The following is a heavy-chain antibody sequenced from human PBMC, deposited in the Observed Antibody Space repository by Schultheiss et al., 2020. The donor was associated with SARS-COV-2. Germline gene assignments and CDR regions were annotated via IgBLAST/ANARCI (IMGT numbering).Heavy chain of an antibody. CDR3: AKESVVAATFDY. J-gene: IGHJ4*02. CDR2: ISGSGGST. V-gene: IGHV3-21*01. CDR1: GFTFSSYW. Sequence: GGSLRLSCAASGFTFSSYWMHWVRQAPGKGLVWVSAISGSGGSTYYADSVKGRFTISRDNAKNSLYLQMNSLRAEDTAVYYCAKESVVAATFDYWGQGTLVTVSS. D-gene: IGHD2-15*01.